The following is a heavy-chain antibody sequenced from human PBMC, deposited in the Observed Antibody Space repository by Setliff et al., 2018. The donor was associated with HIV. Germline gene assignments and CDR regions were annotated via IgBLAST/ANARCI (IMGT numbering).Heavy chain of an antibody. Sequence: SETLSLTCSVSGVSISSYYWSWIRHSPGKGLEWIGIIFPGGATNYNPSLTSRVTISVDTSKNHLFLKLTSATTADTAVYFCAKSSPSIGYITDCWGQGAPVTVSS. CDR1: GVSISSYY. V-gene: IGHV4-59*01. CDR3: AKSSPSIGYITDC. D-gene: IGHD5-12*01. J-gene: IGHJ4*02. CDR2: IFPGGAT.